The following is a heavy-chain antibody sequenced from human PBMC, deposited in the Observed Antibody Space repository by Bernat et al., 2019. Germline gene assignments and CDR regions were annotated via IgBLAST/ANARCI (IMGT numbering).Heavy chain of an antibody. V-gene: IGHV4-38-2*01. J-gene: IGHJ5*02. D-gene: IGHD1-20*01. CDR2: IYHSGST. CDR3: ARSTGRITGINWFDP. Sequence: QVQLQESGPGLVKPSETLSLTCAVSGYSISSGYYWGWIRQPPGKGLEWIGSIYHSGSTYYNPSLKSRVTISVDTSKNQCSLKLSSVTAADTAVYYCARSTGRITGINWFDPWGQGTLVTVSS. CDR1: GYSISSGYY.